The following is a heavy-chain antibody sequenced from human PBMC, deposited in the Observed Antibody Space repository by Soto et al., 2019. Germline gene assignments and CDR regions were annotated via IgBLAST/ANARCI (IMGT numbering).Heavy chain of an antibody. CDR1: GFPFGENA. D-gene: IGHD6-19*01. CDR3: AKEDTSSGSLDY. V-gene: IGHV3-23*01. CDR2: ISDSGATT. J-gene: IGHJ4*02. Sequence: GGSLRLSCAASGFPFGENAMSWVRQAPGKGLEWVSGISDSGATTYYADSVRGRFTISRDNSKHTLYLQMKSLRAEDSASYYCAKEDTSSGSLDYWGQGALVTLSS.